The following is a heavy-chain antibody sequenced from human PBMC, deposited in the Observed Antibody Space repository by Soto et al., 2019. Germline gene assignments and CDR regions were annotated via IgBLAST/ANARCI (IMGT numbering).Heavy chain of an antibody. CDR3: ARALGGYYYDSSGYYSAFDI. J-gene: IGHJ3*02. CDR2: IYSGGST. V-gene: IGHV3-66*01. CDR1: KFTVSSNY. D-gene: IGHD3-22*01. Sequence: GGSLRLSCAASKFTVSSNYMSWVRQAPGKGLEWVSVIYSGGSTYYADSVKGRFTISRDNSKNTLYLQMNSLRAEDTAVYYCARALGGYYYDSSGYYSAFDIWGQGTMVTVSS.